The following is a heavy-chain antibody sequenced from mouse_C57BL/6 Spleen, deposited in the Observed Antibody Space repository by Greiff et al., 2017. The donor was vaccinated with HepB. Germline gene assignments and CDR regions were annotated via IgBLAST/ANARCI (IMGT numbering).Heavy chain of an antibody. CDR3: ARIREISGYFDV. CDR2: INPNNGGT. Sequence: EVQLQQSGPELVKPGASVKISCKASGYTFTDYYMNWVKQSHGKSLEWIGDINPNNGGTSYNQKFKGKATLTVDKASSTAYMELRSLTYEDSAVYYCARIREISGYFDVWGTGTTVTVAS. D-gene: IGHD3-3*01. V-gene: IGHV1-26*01. J-gene: IGHJ1*03. CDR1: GYTFTDYY.